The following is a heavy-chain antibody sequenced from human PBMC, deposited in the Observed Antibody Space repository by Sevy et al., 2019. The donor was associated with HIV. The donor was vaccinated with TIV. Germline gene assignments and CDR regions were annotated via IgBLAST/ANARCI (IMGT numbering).Heavy chain of an antibody. Sequence: GGSLRLSCAASGFTFSSYSMNWVRRAPEKELEWISYFSGSNITISYADSVKGRFTISRDNAKNSLYLQMNNLRAEDTAVYYCAREAYCSGGTCYLGWFDPWGQGTLVTVSS. J-gene: IGHJ5*02. CDR2: FSGSNITI. D-gene: IGHD2-15*01. CDR1: GFTFSSYS. V-gene: IGHV3-48*01. CDR3: AREAYCSGGTCYLGWFDP.